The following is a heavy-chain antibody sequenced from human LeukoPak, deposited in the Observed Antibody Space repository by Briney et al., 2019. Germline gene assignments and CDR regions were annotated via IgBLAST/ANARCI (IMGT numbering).Heavy chain of an antibody. Sequence: ASVKVSCKASGYTFTSYYMHWVRQAPGQGLEWMGVINPSGGSTSYAQKSQGRVTMTRDTSTSTVYMELSSLRSEDTAVYYCARVKGGVTARGAFDIWGQGTMVTVSS. V-gene: IGHV1-46*01. CDR1: GYTFTSYY. D-gene: IGHD2-21*02. J-gene: IGHJ3*02. CDR2: INPSGGST. CDR3: ARVKGGVTARGAFDI.